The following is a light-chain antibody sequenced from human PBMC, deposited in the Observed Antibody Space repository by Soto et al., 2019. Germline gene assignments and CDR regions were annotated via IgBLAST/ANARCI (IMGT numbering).Light chain of an antibody. CDR3: QQYDNLPYT. CDR2: DAS. CDR1: QDISNY. J-gene: IGKJ2*01. V-gene: IGKV1-33*01. Sequence: QSTQSPSSLSASVGDRVSITCQASQDISNYLNWYQQKPGKAPKLLIYDASNLETGVPSRFSGSGSGTDFTFTISSLQPEDIATYYCQQYDNLPYTFGQGTKVDIK.